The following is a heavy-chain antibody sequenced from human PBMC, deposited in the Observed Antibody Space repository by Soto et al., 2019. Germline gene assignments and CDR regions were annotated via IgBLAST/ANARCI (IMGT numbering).Heavy chain of an antibody. D-gene: IGHD4-17*01. CDR3: ARDVGLVRLRGNFYYYYGMDV. CDR2: IYYSGKS. Sequence: QVQLQESGPGLVRPSETLSLTCTVSGGSISSYYWSWIRQPPGKGLEWIGYIYYSGKSDYNPSLNSRVTISLDTSKSQFSLKLSSVTAADTAVYYCARDVGLVRLRGNFYYYYGMDVWGQGTTVTVSS. V-gene: IGHV4-59*01. J-gene: IGHJ6*02. CDR1: GGSISSYY.